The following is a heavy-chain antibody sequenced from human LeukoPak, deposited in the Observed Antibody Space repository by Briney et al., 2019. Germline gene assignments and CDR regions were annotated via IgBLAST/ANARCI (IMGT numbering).Heavy chain of an antibody. CDR3: AKDLDHDYDDYGLDY. CDR2: ISDDGGKK. V-gene: IGHV3-30*18. Sequence: GGSLRLSCAASGFTFSSYWMHWVRQAPGKGLEWVALISDDGGKKYYADSVKGRFTISRDNSKNTLYLQMNSLRAEDTALYYCAKDLDHDYDDYGLDYWGQGTLVTVSS. J-gene: IGHJ4*02. CDR1: GFTFSSYW. D-gene: IGHD4-17*01.